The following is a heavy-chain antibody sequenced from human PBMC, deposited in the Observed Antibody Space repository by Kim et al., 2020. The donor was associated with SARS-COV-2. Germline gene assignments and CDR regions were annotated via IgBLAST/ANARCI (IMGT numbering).Heavy chain of an antibody. D-gene: IGHD2-21*02. J-gene: IGHJ3*01. Sequence: SETLSLTCTVSGASMNRNYWSWVRQPPGKGLEWIGYISYSGSTDYKSSLIGRVTISLDTSKNQFSLNLRSVTAADTAVYYCSRGVLVTYSTMWSGHLDVWGQGTTVTVSS. CDR1: GASMNRNY. CDR3: SRGVLVTYSTMWSGHLDV. V-gene: IGHV4-59*13. CDR2: ISYSGST.